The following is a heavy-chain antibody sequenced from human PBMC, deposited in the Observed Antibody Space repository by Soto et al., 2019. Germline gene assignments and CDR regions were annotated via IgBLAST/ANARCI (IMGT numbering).Heavy chain of an antibody. D-gene: IGHD3-3*01. CDR3: ARDGLPDDFRSGGYWFDP. Sequence: PGGSLRLSCAASGCTFSTFALHWFRQAPGEGLEWVALISHDGRIEKYADSVKGRFTISRDNSKNTLYMQMDSLRLEDTGVYYCARDGLPDDFRSGGYWFDPWGQGTQVTVSS. V-gene: IGHV3-30-3*01. CDR2: ISHDGRIE. CDR1: GCTFSTFA. J-gene: IGHJ5*02.